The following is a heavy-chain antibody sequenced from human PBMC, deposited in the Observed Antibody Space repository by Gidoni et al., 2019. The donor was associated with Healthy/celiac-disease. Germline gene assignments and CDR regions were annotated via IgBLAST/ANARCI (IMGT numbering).Heavy chain of an antibody. CDR1: GGTFSSYA. J-gene: IGHJ4*02. CDR2: SIPIFGTA. CDR3: ARDREQQLGPGSLDY. D-gene: IGHD6-13*01. Sequence: QVQLVQSGSEVKKPGAAVKVSCKASGGTFSSYAISWVRLAPGQGLEWMGGSIPIFGTANYAQKFQGRVTITADESTSTAYMELSSLRSEDTAVYYCARDREQQLGPGSLDYWGQGTLVTVSS. V-gene: IGHV1-69*01.